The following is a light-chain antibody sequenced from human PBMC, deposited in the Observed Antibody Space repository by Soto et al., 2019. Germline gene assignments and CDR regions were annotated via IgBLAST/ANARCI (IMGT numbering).Light chain of an antibody. CDR2: GAS. J-gene: IGKJ2*01. CDR3: HQYNNWPRA. Sequence: EIVMTQSPATLSVSPGEKATLSCRASQSVSSNLAWYQQKPGQAPRLLIYGASTRATGIPARFSGSGSGTDFALTISSLQSEDFAVYYCHQYNNWPRAFGQGTKLDIK. CDR1: QSVSSN. V-gene: IGKV3-15*01.